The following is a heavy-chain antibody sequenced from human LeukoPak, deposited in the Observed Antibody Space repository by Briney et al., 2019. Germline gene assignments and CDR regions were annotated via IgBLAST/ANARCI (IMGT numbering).Heavy chain of an antibody. CDR2: IIPIFGTA. D-gene: IGHD6-6*01. CDR3: ARGGAARRHYYYYMDG. Sequence: GASVRLSCKASGGTFSSYAISWVRPAPGQGLEGMGGIIPIFGTANYAQKFQGRVTITTDESTSTAYMELSSLRSEDTAVYYCARGGAARRHYYYYMDGWGKETTVTVSS. J-gene: IGHJ6*03. V-gene: IGHV1-69*05. CDR1: GGTFSSYA.